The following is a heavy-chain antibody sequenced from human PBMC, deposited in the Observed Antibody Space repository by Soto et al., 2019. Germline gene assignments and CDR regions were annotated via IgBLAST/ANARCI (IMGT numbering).Heavy chain of an antibody. D-gene: IGHD2-21*02. CDR1: GYTFTNFG. Sequence: ASVKVSCKASGYTFTNFGVTWVRRAPGQGLEWMGWVSAYTDTPNYAQKFQGRVTITADESTSTAYMELSSLRSEDTAVYYCARGGDWSLWGQGTLVTVS. CDR2: VSAYTDTP. J-gene: IGHJ1*01. V-gene: IGHV1-18*01. CDR3: ARGGDWSL.